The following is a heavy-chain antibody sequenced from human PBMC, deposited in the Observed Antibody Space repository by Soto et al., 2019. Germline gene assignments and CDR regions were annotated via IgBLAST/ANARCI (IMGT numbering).Heavy chain of an antibody. V-gene: IGHV1-69*01. J-gene: IGHJ6*02. Sequence: SVKFYCKASGRTFSSYAISLVRQAPGQGLDWRGGIIPIFGTANYAQKFQGRVTITADESTSTAYMELSSLRSEDTAVYYCAKPGRGYCSGGSCYPTATNYYYYGMDVWGQGTTVTVS. CDR3: AKPGRGYCSGGSCYPTATNYYYYGMDV. CDR1: GRTFSSYA. CDR2: IIPIFGTA. D-gene: IGHD2-15*01.